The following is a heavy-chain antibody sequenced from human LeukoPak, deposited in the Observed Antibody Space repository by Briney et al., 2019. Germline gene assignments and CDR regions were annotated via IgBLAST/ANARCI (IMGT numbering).Heavy chain of an antibody. CDR3: ASFTDFWSGYYEHDY. D-gene: IGHD3-3*01. Sequence: GGSLRVSCAASGFTFSDYYMSWIRQAPGKGLEWVSYISSSGSTIYYADSVKGRFTISRDNAKNSLYLQMNSLRAEDTAVYYCASFTDFWSGYYEHDYWGQGTLVTVSS. CDR1: GFTFSDYY. V-gene: IGHV3-11*01. J-gene: IGHJ4*02. CDR2: ISSSGSTI.